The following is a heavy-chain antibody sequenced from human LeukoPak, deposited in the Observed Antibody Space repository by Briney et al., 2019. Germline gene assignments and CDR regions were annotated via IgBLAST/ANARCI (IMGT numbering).Heavy chain of an antibody. Sequence: SETLSLTCTVSGGSISSYYWSWIRQPPGKGLEWIGYIYYSGSTNYNPSLKSRVTISVDTSKNQFSLKLSSVTAADTAVYCCARVLAPDLLVFDYWGQGTLVTVSS. CDR3: ARVLAPDLLVFDY. CDR2: IYYSGST. D-gene: IGHD2-8*02. J-gene: IGHJ4*02. V-gene: IGHV4-59*01. CDR1: GGSISSYY.